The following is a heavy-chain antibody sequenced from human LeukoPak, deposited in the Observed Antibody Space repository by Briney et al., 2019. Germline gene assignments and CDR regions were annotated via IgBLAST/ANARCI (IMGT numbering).Heavy chain of an antibody. CDR2: IRIDGNNK. D-gene: IGHD6-25*01. V-gene: IGHV3-30*02. CDR3: AKLGEEAD. J-gene: IGHJ4*02. Sequence: PGGSLRLSCAASGFTFSRFGMNWVRQAPGKGLEWVAFIRIDGNNKYYADSVKGRFTISRDNSKNTLYLHMNSLRAEDTAVYYCAKLGEEADWGQGTLVTVSS. CDR1: GFTFSRFG.